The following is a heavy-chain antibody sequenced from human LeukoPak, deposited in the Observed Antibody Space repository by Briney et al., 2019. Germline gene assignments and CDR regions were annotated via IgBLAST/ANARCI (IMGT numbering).Heavy chain of an antibody. CDR2: ISTNGVTT. J-gene: IGHJ4*02. CDR1: GFTFSSYA. V-gene: IGHV3-23*01. Sequence: GGSLRLSCAASGFTFSSYAMTYVRQAPGKGLEWVSTISTNGVTTYYADSVKGRFTISRDNSKNTLYLQMNSLSAEDTAVYYCAKARSPYCGGDCYPLDSWGQGTLVTVSS. CDR3: AKARSPYCGGDCYPLDS. D-gene: IGHD2-21*02.